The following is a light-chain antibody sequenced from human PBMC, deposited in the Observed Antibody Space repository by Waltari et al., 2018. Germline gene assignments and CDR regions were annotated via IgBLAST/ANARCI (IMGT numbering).Light chain of an antibody. CDR1: QSVSSSY. CDR3: QQHGTSPGT. J-gene: IGKJ4*01. CDR2: GAS. V-gene: IGKV3-20*01. Sequence: EIVLTQSPGTLSLSPGERATLSCRASQSVSSSYLAWYQQKPGQAPRLFIYGASRRATDTPDRFSGSGSGTDFTLTISRLEPEDFAVYYCQQHGTSPGTFGGGTKVEIK.